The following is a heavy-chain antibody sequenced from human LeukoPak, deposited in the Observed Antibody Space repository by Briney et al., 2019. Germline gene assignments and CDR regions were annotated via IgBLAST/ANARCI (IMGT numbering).Heavy chain of an antibody. CDR2: IKQDGSEK. CDR1: GFTFSRYW. J-gene: IGHJ6*03. Sequence: PGGSLRLSCAVSGFTFSRYWMSWVRQAPGKGLEWVANIKQDGSEKYYVDSVKGRFTISRDNAKNSLYLQMNSLRAEDTAVYYCARDNPRSYYYYMDVWGKGTTVTVSS. D-gene: IGHD1-14*01. CDR3: ARDNPRSYYYYMDV. V-gene: IGHV3-7*01.